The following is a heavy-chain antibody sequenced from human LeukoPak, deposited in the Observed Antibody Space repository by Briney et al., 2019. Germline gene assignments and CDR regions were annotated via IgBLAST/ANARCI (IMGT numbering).Heavy chain of an antibody. CDR1: GGSFNGLY. CDR2: INHSGST. Sequence: PSETLSLTCAVYGGSFNGLYWSWIRQPPGRGLEWIGEINHSGSTKYNPSLKSRLTISVDTSKNQFSLKLNSVTAADTAVYYCARAQMEYYDFWSGYSTWYFDYWGQGNLVTVSS. J-gene: IGHJ4*02. CDR3: ARAQMEYYDFWSGYSTWYFDY. V-gene: IGHV4-34*01. D-gene: IGHD3-3*01.